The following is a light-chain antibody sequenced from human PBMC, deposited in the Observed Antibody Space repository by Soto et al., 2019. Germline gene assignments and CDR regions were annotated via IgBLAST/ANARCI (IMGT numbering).Light chain of an antibody. J-gene: IGKJ1*01. CDR2: WAS. CDR1: QSVLYSSSNQNY. V-gene: IGKV4-1*01. CDR3: QQYYSAPWT. Sequence: DIVMTQSPDSLAVSLGERATINCKSSQSVLYSSSNQNYLAWYQQKPGQPPKLLIYWASTRESGVPDRFTGSGAGTDFPLHLRRLEGEDVAVYHCQQYYSAPWTFGQGTKVEIK.